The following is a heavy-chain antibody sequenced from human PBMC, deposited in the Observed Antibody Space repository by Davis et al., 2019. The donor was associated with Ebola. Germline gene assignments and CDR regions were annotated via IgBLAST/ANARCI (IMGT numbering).Heavy chain of an antibody. CDR2: TGHSGYT. V-gene: IGHV4-34*01. J-gene: IGHJ5*01. CDR3: ARTTKTNIEASGLGFNSFDS. CDR1: GDSFSDFF. D-gene: IGHD4-17*01. Sequence: PGGSLRLSCAVYGDSFSDFFWSWIRQPPGKGLEWIGETGHSGYTNYSPSLMSRVTISVDSSKSQFSLKLHSVTAAGTAVYYCARTTKTNIEASGLGFNSFDSWGQGALVSVSS.